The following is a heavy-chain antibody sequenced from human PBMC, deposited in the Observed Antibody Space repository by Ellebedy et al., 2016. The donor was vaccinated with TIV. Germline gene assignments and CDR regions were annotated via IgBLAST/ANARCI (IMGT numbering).Heavy chain of an antibody. CDR3: ARAGGRSWFDP. D-gene: IGHD1-1*01. J-gene: IGHJ5*02. Sequence: AASVKVSCKASGYTFTSYTFHWVRQAPGQRLEWMTWINAGNGNTKYSQSFQGRVTVSRDTSATTVYMELSSLRSEDTAVYYCARAGGRSWFDPWGQGTLVTVSS. CDR2: INAGNGNT. CDR1: GYTFTSYT. V-gene: IGHV1-3*01.